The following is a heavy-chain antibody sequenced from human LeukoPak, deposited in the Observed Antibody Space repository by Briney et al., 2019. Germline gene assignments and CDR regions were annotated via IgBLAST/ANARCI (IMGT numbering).Heavy chain of an antibody. CDR3: ARDPLGFRVVEAHGWFDP. Sequence: ASVKVSCKASGYTFTSYAMNWVRQAPGQGLEWMGWINTNTGNPTYAQGFTGRFVFSLDTSVSTAYLQISSLKAEDTAVYYCARDPLGFRVVEAHGWFDPWGQGTLVTVSS. D-gene: IGHD3-16*01. CDR1: GYTFTSYA. V-gene: IGHV7-4-1*02. CDR2: INTNTGNP. J-gene: IGHJ5*02.